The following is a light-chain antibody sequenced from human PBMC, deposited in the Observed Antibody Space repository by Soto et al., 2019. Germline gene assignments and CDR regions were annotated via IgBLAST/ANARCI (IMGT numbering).Light chain of an antibody. CDR2: GAS. J-gene: IGKJ1*01. V-gene: IGKV3-15*01. CDR1: QSVSNN. CDR3: QQYNNWWT. Sequence: EIVMTQSPATLSVSPGERATLSCRARQSVSNNLAWYQKKPGQAPRLLIYGASTRATGIPARFSGSGSGTEFTLTISSLQSEDFALYYCQQYNNWWTFGQGTRVEIK.